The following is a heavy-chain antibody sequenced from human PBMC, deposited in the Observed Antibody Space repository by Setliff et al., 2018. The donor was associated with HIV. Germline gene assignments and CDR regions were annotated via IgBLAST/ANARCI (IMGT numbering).Heavy chain of an antibody. CDR2: INQDGSDK. V-gene: IGHV3-7*01. CDR1: GFMLSSFW. CDR3: ARMTTVTPMVFDV. J-gene: IGHJ3*01. D-gene: IGHD4-17*01. Sequence: GGSPRLSCAGSGFMLSSFWMAWVRQAPGKGLEWVGNINQDGSDKNYVDSVKGRFIISRDNAKKALYLQMHSLRPGDAAVYYCARMTTVTPMVFDVWGQGTLVTVSS.